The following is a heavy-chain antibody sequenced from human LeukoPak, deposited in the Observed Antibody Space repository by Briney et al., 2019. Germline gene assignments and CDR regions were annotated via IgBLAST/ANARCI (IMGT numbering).Heavy chain of an antibody. CDR1: GYTFTDYY. V-gene: IGHV1-69-2*01. Sequence: WATVKISCKASGYTFTDYYMHWVQQAPGKGLEWMGRVDPEDGETIYAEKFQGRVTITADTSTDTAYMELSSLRSEDTAVYYCATLQTLELRVGAFDIWGQGTMVTVSS. J-gene: IGHJ3*02. CDR3: ATLQTLELRVGAFDI. D-gene: IGHD1-7*01. CDR2: VDPEDGET.